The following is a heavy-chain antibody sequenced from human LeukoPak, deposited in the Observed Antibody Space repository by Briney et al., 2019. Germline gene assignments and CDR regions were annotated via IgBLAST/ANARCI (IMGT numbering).Heavy chain of an antibody. CDR2: TYYRSKWYN. CDR3: ARDRRIVGATAPYYYYYYGMDV. J-gene: IGHJ6*02. V-gene: IGHV6-1*01. Sequence: SQTLSLTCAFSGDSVSSNSAAWNWIRQSPSRGLEWLGRTYYRSKWYNDYAVSVKSRITINPDTSKNQFSLQLNSVTPEDTAVYYCARDRRIVGATAPYYYYYYGMDVWGQGTTVTVSS. D-gene: IGHD1-26*01. CDR1: GDSVSSNSAA.